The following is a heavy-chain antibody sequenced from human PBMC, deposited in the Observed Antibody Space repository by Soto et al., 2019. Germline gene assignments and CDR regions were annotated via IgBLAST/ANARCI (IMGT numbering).Heavy chain of an antibody. CDR1: GGSISSGGYY. D-gene: IGHD2-15*01. Sequence: SETLSLTCTVSGGSISSGGYYWSWIRQHPGKGLEWIGYIYYSGSTYYNPSLKSRVTISVDTSKNQFSLKLSSVTAADTAVYYCARGAVVAATPCAFDIRGQGTMVTVSS. J-gene: IGHJ3*02. CDR3: ARGAVVAATPCAFDI. CDR2: IYYSGST. V-gene: IGHV4-31*03.